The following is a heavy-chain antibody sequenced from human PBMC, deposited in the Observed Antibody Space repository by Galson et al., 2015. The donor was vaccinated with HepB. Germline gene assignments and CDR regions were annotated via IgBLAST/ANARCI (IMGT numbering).Heavy chain of an antibody. Sequence: SVKVSCKASGYTFTSYAMNWVRQAPGQGLEWMGWINTNTGNPTYAQGFTGRFVFSLDTSVSTAYLQISSLKAEDTAVYYRARDASSSWRDYYYYYMDVWGKGTTVTVSS. CDR2: INTNTGNP. CDR3: ARDASSSWRDYYYYYMDV. J-gene: IGHJ6*03. D-gene: IGHD6-13*01. V-gene: IGHV7-4-1*02. CDR1: GYTFTSYA.